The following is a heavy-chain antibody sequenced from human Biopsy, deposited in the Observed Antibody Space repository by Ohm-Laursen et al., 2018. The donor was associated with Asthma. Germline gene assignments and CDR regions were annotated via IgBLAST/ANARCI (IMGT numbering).Heavy chain of an antibody. Sequence: SLRLSCAASGFTVSRDHMFWVRQAPGKGLEWVSVIYSGGTSDTADSVRGRFTISRDFYKNALYLQMDSLRAEDTAVYYCARGDSSGWSHYYFDPWGQGTLVTVSS. V-gene: IGHV3-53*01. CDR3: ARGDSSGWSHYYFDP. D-gene: IGHD6-19*01. CDR2: IYSGGTS. CDR1: GFTVSRDH. J-gene: IGHJ5*02.